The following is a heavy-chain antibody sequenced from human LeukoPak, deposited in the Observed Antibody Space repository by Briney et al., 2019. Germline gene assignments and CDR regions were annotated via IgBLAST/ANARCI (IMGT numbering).Heavy chain of an antibody. CDR2: IYYSGST. Sequence: PSQTLSLTCTVSGGSISSDSYYYNWIRQPPGKGLEWIGYIYYSGSTSYSSSLKSRVTISVDTSKGQFSLKLTSVTAADTAVYYCARFSRYCVSTSCSVYWGQGTLVTVSS. CDR3: ARFSRYCVSTSCSVY. D-gene: IGHD2-2*01. CDR1: GGSISSDSYY. J-gene: IGHJ4*02. V-gene: IGHV4-31*03.